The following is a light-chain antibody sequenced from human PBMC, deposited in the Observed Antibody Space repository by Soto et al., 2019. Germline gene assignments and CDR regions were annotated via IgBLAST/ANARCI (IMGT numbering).Light chain of an antibody. CDR3: QQYYSYWT. Sequence: DIQMTQSPSSLSASVGDRVTITCRASQSISSYLNWYQQKPGKAPKLLIFDASTLENGVPARFSGSRSGPEFSLTISSLQPDDFATYYCQQYYSYWTFGQGTKGDIK. CDR1: QSISSY. CDR2: DAS. J-gene: IGKJ1*01. V-gene: IGKV1-5*01.